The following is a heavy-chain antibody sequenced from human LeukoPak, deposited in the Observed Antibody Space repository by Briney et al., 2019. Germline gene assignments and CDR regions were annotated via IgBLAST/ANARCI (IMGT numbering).Heavy chain of an antibody. D-gene: IGHD3-10*01. CDR3: ARETMVRGVIRDAFDI. V-gene: IGHV4-61*02. CDR2: IYTSGST. J-gene: IGHJ3*02. CDR1: GGSISSGSYY. Sequence: PSETLSLTCTVSGGSISSGSYYWSWIRQPAGKGLEWIGRIYTSGSTNYNPSLKSRVTISVDTSKNQFSLKLSSVTAADTAVYYCARETMVRGVIRDAFDIWGQGTMVTVSS.